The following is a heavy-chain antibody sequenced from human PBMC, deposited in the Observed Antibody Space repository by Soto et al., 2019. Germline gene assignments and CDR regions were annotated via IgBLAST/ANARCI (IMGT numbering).Heavy chain of an antibody. J-gene: IGHJ4*02. CDR1: GYTFIGYY. CDR3: ARSGELLQTFDS. V-gene: IGHV1-2*06. D-gene: IGHD1-26*01. Sequence: ASVKVSCKASGYTFIGYYIHWVRQAPGQGLEWMGRINPNSGEVTYGETFQGRVTMTRDTSNNTAYMELSRLRSDDTAVYYCARSGELLQTFDSWGQGTLVTVSS. CDR2: INPNSGEV.